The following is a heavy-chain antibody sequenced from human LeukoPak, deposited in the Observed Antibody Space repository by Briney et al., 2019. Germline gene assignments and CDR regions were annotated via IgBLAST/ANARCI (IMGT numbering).Heavy chain of an antibody. CDR3: ARDQEYSSSWSPFDY. CDR2: ISAYNGNT. V-gene: IGHV1-18*01. J-gene: IGHJ4*02. Sequence: ASVKVSCKASGYTFTSYGISWVRQAPGQGLEWMGWISAYNGNTNYAQELQGRVTMTTDTSTSTAYMELRSLRSDDTAVYYCARDQEYSSSWSPFDYWGKGTLVTVSS. CDR1: GYTFTSYG. D-gene: IGHD6-13*01.